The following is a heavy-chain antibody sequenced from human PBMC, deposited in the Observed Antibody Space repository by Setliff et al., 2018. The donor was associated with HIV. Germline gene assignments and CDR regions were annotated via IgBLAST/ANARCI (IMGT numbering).Heavy chain of an antibody. CDR3: AQAQTSVSGSYYQYLQH. D-gene: IGHD3-10*01. J-gene: IGHJ1*01. V-gene: IGHV3-48*01. Sequence: GGSLRLSCAASGLTFSSHWMHWVRQAPGKGLDWVAHIGSSNHGIHYTASVQGRFTVSRDNSKNTLYLRMNSLRAEDTAVYYCAQAQTSVSGSYYQYLQHWGQGTLVTVSS. CDR1: GLTFSSHW. CDR2: IGSSNHGI.